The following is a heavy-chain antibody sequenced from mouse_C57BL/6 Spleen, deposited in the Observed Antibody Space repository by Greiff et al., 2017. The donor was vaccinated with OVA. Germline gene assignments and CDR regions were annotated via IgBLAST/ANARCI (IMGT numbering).Heavy chain of an antibody. Sequence: VMLVESGPGLVAPSQSLSITCTVSGFSLTSYGVDWVRQSPGKGLEWLGVIWGVGSTNYNSALKSRLSISKDNSKSQVFLKMNSLQTDDTAMYYCASGATRFAYWGQGTLVTVSA. CDR2: IWGVGST. D-gene: IGHD3-1*01. V-gene: IGHV2-6*01. J-gene: IGHJ3*01. CDR3: ASGATRFAY. CDR1: GFSLTSYG.